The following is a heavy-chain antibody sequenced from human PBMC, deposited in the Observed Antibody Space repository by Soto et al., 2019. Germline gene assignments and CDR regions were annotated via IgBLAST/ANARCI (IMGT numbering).Heavy chain of an antibody. D-gene: IGHD2-8*02. CDR3: SRGRAIAGGLSLYY. CDR2: INPNSGGK. J-gene: IGHJ4*02. CDR1: GYTFTGYY. Sequence: QVQLVQSGAEVKKPGASVKVSCKASGYTFTGYYMHWVRQAPGQGLEWMGRINPNSGGKNDAQKLQGWVTMTRDTSISTAYMWLSMLGSDDTSVYYLSRGRAIAGGLSLYYCGQGTLVTVA. V-gene: IGHV1-2*04.